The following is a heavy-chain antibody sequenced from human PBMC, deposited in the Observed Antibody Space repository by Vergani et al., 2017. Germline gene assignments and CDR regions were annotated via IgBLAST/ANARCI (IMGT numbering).Heavy chain of an antibody. CDR1: GFPFSSYA. CDR3: AKETYYCSSTSCYRGEENWFDP. CDR2: ISGSGGST. J-gene: IGHJ5*02. V-gene: IGHV3-23*01. D-gene: IGHD2-2*01. Sequence: EVQLLESGGGLVQPGGSLRLSCAASGFPFSSYAMSWVRQAPGKGLEWVSAISGSGGSTYYADAVKGRFTISRDNSKNTLYLQMNSLRAEDTAVYYCAKETYYCSSTSCYRGEENWFDPWGQGTLVTVSS.